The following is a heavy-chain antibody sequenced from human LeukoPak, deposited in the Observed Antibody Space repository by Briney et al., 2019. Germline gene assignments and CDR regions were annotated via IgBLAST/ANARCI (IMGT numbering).Heavy chain of an antibody. V-gene: IGHV3-23*01. CDR3: ARHYYDSSGYYYFDY. J-gene: IGHJ4*02. D-gene: IGHD3-22*01. CDR1: GFTFSNYA. Sequence: GGSLRLSCAASGFTFSNYAMTWVRQTPGKGLEWVSTISGTTDTTYNADSVKGRFTISRDNAKNSLYLQMNSLRAEDTAVYYCARHYYDSSGYYYFDYWGQGTLVTVSS. CDR2: ISGTTDTT.